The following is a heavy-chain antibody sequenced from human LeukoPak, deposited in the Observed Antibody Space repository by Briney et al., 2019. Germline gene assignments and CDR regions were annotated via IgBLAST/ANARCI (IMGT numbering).Heavy chain of an antibody. CDR3: ATFGVVR. CDR2: TNHNGST. J-gene: IGHJ4*02. Sequence: SETLSLTCAGYGRTFRVYYRSWIRQPPGKGLEWIGETNHNGSTNYNPSPKSRGTISVDTSKNQFSLKLSAVTAADTAVYYCATFGVVRWGQGTLVTVSS. V-gene: IGHV4-34*08. D-gene: IGHD3-3*01. CDR1: GRTFRVYY.